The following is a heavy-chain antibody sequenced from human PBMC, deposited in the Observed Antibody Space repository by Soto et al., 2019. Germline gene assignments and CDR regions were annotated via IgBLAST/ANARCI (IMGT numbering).Heavy chain of an antibody. Sequence: QVQLVQSGAEVKKPGSSVKVSCKASGGTFSSYAIDWVRQAPGQGLEWMGGIIPIFGTADYAQKFQGRVTXSADESTSTAYMDLSSLRPEDTAGYYCARGQTGGGGGYYFDYWGQGTLVTVSS. J-gene: IGHJ4*02. CDR1: GGTFSSYA. CDR3: ARGQTGGGGGYYFDY. V-gene: IGHV1-69*12. D-gene: IGHD3-16*01. CDR2: IIPIFGTA.